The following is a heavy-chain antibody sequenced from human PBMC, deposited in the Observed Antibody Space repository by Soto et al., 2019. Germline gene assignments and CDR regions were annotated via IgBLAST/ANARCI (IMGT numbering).Heavy chain of an antibody. CDR2: INPNGGST. V-gene: IGHV1-46*01. CDR3: ARGLYSCDK. Sequence: QVRPVQSGAEGKKPGASVKVSCKASGYIITNYFIHWVRQAPGQGLEWMAIINPNGGSTNRAQDFQGRIALTRDTSTITVYMGLSRLIYEDTAVYYCARGLYSCDKRGQGTLVTVSS. J-gene: IGHJ4*02. CDR1: GYIITNYF. D-gene: IGHD2-21*01.